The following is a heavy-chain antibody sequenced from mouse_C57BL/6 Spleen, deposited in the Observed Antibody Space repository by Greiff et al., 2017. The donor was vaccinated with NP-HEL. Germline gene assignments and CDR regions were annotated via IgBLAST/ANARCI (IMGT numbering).Heavy chain of an antibody. CDR2: IYPGDGDT. J-gene: IGHJ1*03. Sequence: VQLQQSGASVKISCKASGYAFSSYWMNWVKQRPGKGLEWIGQIYPGDGDTNYNGKFKGKATLTADKSSSTAYMQLSSLTSEDSAVYFCARRYGSSLSYWYFDVWGTGTTVTVSS. CDR3: ARRYGSSLSYWYFDV. V-gene: IGHV1-80*01. CDR1: GYAFSSYW. D-gene: IGHD1-1*01.